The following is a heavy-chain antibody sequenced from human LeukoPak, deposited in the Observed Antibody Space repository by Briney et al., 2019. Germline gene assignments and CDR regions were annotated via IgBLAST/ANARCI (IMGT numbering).Heavy chain of an antibody. CDR2: IYYSGST. D-gene: IGHD4-17*01. V-gene: IGHV4-39*01. CDR1: GGSISSSSYY. J-gene: IGHJ4*02. CDR3: AGGGDTTVTTFDY. Sequence: PSETLSLTCTVSGGSISSSSYYWGWIHQPPGKGLEWIGSIYYSGSTYYNPSLKSRVTISVDTSKNQFSLKLSSVTAADTAVYYCAGGGDTTVTTFDYWGQGTLVTVSS.